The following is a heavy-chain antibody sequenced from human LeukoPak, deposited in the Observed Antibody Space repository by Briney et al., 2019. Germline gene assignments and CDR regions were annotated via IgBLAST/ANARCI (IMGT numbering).Heavy chain of an antibody. V-gene: IGHV3-9*01. J-gene: IGHJ4*02. Sequence: GRSLGLSCAGSGFIFNNYAMHWVRQPPGKGLEWVSGISWNSGSIDYADSVKGRFTISRDNAKNSLYLQMNSLRVEDTAFYYCAKDNRRHYTSGPNPDSLHWGQGALVTVSS. CDR3: AKDNRRHYTSGPNPDSLH. CDR1: GFIFNNYA. CDR2: ISWNSGSI. D-gene: IGHD6-19*01.